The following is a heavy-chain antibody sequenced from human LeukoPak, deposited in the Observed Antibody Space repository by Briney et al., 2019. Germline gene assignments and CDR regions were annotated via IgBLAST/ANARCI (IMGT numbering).Heavy chain of an antibody. CDR1: GFTFDDYA. J-gene: IGHJ2*01. V-gene: IGHV3-9*01. CDR2: ISWNSRSI. Sequence: GRSPTLSCAASGFTFDDYAMHWVRQAPGKGLEWVSGISWNSRSIVYTDSVKGRFTISRDNAKNSLYLQTNSLRLEDTALYYCTKVNGDNAAHGSKWYFDVWGRGTLVTVSS. D-gene: IGHD7-27*01. CDR3: TKVNGDNAAHGSKWYFDV.